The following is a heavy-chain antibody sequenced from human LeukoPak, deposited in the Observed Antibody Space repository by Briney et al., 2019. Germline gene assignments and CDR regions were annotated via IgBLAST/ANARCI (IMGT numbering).Heavy chain of an antibody. D-gene: IGHD6-19*01. V-gene: IGHV1-18*01. Sequence: ASVKVSCKASGYTFTSYGISWVRQAPGQGLEWMGWISAYNGNTNYAQKLQGRVIMTTDTSTSTAYMELRSLRSDDTAVYYCARVAYTAPQWLELFDYWGQGTLVTVSS. CDR2: ISAYNGNT. CDR1: GYTFTSYG. J-gene: IGHJ4*02. CDR3: ARVAYTAPQWLELFDY.